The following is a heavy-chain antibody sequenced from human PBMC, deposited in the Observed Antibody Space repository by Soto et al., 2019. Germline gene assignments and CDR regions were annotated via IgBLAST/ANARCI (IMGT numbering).Heavy chain of an antibody. V-gene: IGHV3-33*08. CDR2: IWYDGSIK. D-gene: IGHD1-26*01. CDR1: GFTSSSYA. J-gene: IGHJ3*02. Sequence: GGSLRLSCASSGFTSSSYAMHWVRQAPGKGLEWVAVIWYDGSIKYHADSVKGRFTISRDNSKNTVYLQMNSLRDEDTAVYYCARATSGSFDALDMWGQGTMVTVS. CDR3: ARATSGSFDALDM.